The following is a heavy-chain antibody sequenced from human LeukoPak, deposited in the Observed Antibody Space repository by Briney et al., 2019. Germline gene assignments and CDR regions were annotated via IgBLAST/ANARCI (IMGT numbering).Heavy chain of an antibody. CDR3: ARDHYGSGSYYNVYYYYYMDV. CDR1: GFTFSSYG. V-gene: IGHV3-30*02. Sequence: PGGSLRLSCAASGFTFSSYGVHWVRQAPGKGLEWVAFIRYDGSNKYYADSVKGRFTISRDNSKNTLYLQMNSLRAEDTALYYCARDHYGSGSYYNVYYYYYMDVWGKGTTVTVSS. D-gene: IGHD3-10*01. J-gene: IGHJ6*03. CDR2: IRYDGSNK.